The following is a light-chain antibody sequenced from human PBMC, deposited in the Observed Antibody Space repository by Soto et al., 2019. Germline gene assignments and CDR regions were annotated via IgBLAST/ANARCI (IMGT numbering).Light chain of an antibody. CDR1: SSDVGSYNL. V-gene: IGLV2-23*02. Sequence: QSVLTQPASVSGSPGQSITISCTGTSSDVGSYNLVSWYQYHPGKAPKLMIYEVSKRPSGVSNRFSGSKSGNTASLTISGLQAEDEAEYYCCSYAGSSTLVFGTGTKLTVL. J-gene: IGLJ1*01. CDR2: EVS. CDR3: CSYAGSSTLV.